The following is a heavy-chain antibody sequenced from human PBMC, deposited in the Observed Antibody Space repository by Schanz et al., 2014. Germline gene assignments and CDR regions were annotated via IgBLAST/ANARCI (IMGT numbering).Heavy chain of an antibody. CDR1: GFTLSHYA. D-gene: IGHD3-9*01. V-gene: IGHV3-23*01. J-gene: IGHJ5*02. Sequence: EMQLLESGGGLAQPGGSLRLSCAASGFTLSHYAMSWVRQAPGKGLEWVTALSEGGGGTHYADSVRGRFTISSDSSKNTLYLQMSSLRADDTAVYYCAKAADWPVARFDPWGQGTLVTVSS. CDR3: AKAADWPVARFDP. CDR2: LSEGGGGT.